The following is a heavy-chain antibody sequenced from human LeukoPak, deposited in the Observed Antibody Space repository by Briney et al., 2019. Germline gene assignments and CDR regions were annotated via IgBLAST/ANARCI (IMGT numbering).Heavy chain of an antibody. D-gene: IGHD3-22*01. CDR2: INPNSGGT. V-gene: IGHV1-2*02. CDR1: GYXFTVYY. J-gene: IGHJ4*02. Sequence: ASVTVSCKASGYXFTVYYIHWVRQAPGQGLEWMGWINPNSGGTNYAQKFQGRVTMTRDTSISTACMELSRLRSDDTAVYYCARDPDDSSGYHPIDYWGQGTLVTVSS. CDR3: ARDPDDSSGYHPIDY.